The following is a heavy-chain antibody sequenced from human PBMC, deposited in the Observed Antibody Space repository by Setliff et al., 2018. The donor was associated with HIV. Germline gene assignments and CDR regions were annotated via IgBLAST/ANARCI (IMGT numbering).Heavy chain of an antibody. D-gene: IGHD2-2*01. CDR3: ARWCAAAGCYPAIYHFDS. V-gene: IGHV1-3*04. J-gene: IGHJ4*02. CDR2: IDTDNGYR. Sequence: ASVKVSCKASGYTFSEYAIHWVRQAPGQRLESMGRIDTDNGYRRYSPKLQGRVTITKDTSANTAYMELRGLRSEDTAVYYCARWCAAAGCYPAIYHFDSWGQGTLVTVSS. CDR1: GYTFSEYA.